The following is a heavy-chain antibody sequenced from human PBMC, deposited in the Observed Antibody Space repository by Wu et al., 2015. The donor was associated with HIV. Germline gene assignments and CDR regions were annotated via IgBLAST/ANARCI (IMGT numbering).Heavy chain of an antibody. CDR3: ARGGAVPYRRGYYFDY. D-gene: IGHD1-26*01. CDR1: GYTFTGYY. J-gene: IGHJ4*02. Sequence: VQLVQSGAEVKKPGASVKVSCKASGYTFTGYYMHWVRQAPGQGLEWVGWINPNSGGTNHAQKFQGRVTMTRDTSISTAYMELSRLRSDDTAVYYCARGGAVPYRRGYYFDYWGQGTLVTVSS. V-gene: IGHV1-2*02. CDR2: INPNSGGT.